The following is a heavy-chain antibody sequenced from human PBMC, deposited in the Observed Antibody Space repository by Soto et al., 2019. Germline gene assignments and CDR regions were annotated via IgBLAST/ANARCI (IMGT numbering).Heavy chain of an antibody. D-gene: IGHD4-17*01. V-gene: IGHV1-18*01. J-gene: IGHJ4*02. CDR3: AIADYGDDDY. CDR2: IKAYSGNT. CDR1: GYTFPSST. Sequence: QVQLVQSGAEVKKPGASVKVSCKASGYTFPSSTISWLRQAPGQGLECMGWIKAYSGNTNYAQKLQGRVTMTTDTSTNTAYMELGSLTSDDTAMYYCAIADYGDDDYWGQGTLVTVSS.